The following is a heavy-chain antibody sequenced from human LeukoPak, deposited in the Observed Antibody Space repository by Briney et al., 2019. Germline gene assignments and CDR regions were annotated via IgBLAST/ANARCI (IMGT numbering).Heavy chain of an antibody. CDR1: GGSISSYY. Sequence: SETLSLTFTVSGGSISSYYWSWIRQPPGKGLEWIGYIYYSGSTNYNPSLKSRVTISVDTSKNQFSLKLSSVTAADTAVYYCARDRGLYGMDVWGQGTTVTVSS. D-gene: IGHD3-10*01. CDR2: IYYSGST. V-gene: IGHV4-59*01. CDR3: ARDRGLYGMDV. J-gene: IGHJ6*02.